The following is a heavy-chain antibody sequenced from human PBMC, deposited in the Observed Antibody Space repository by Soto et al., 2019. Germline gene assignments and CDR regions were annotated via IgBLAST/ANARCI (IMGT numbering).Heavy chain of an antibody. D-gene: IGHD5-12*01. Sequence: QLQLQESGPGLVKPSETLSLTCTVSGGSISGSTYYWGWIRQPPGKGLEWIGSIYYSGSTYYNPSLQSRVTISVDTSKNQFSLKLSSVTAADTAVYYCARRSITVEARFDPWGQGTLVTVSS. CDR3: ARRSITVEARFDP. J-gene: IGHJ5*02. V-gene: IGHV4-39*01. CDR1: GGSISGSTYY. CDR2: IYYSGST.